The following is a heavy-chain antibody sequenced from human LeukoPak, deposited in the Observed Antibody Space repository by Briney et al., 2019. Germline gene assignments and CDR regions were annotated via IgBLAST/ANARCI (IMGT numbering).Heavy chain of an antibody. CDR2: ITTSSSTI. Sequence: QPGGSLRLSCAASGFTFDTYVMHWVRQAPGKGLEWVSYITTSSSTIYYADSIKGRFSMSRDNAKNALYLQMNSLRADDTAVYYCARDRRYYDFSTGYSHRYYYYGMDVWGQGTTVTVSS. D-gene: IGHD3-3*01. V-gene: IGHV3-48*04. CDR3: ARDRRYYDFSTGYSHRYYYYGMDV. CDR1: GFTFDTYV. J-gene: IGHJ6*02.